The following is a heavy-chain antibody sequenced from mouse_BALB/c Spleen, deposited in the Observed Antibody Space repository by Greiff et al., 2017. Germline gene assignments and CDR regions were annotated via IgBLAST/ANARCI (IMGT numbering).Heavy chain of an antibody. Sequence: VQLQQSAAELVRPGTSVKVSCKASGYAFTNYLIEWVKQRPGQGLEWIGVINPGSGGTNYNEKFKGKATLTADKSSSTAYMQLSSLTSDDSAVYFCARWGNYFDYWGQGTTLTVSS. V-gene: IGHV1-54*01. J-gene: IGHJ2*01. CDR2: INPGSGGT. CDR3: ARWGNYFDY. CDR1: GYAFTNYL.